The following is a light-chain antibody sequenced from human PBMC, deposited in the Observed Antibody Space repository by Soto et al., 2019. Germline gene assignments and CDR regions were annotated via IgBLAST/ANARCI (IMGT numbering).Light chain of an antibody. V-gene: IGKV3-11*01. CDR3: HQRQSWPRT. Sequence: EIVMTQSPATLSVSPGERATLSCRASQSVGSDLAWYQQKPGQAPRLVIYLASNRAAGVPARFSGSGSGTDFTLTISDVEPEDFAVYYCHQRQSWPRTFGQGTTVDIK. J-gene: IGKJ1*01. CDR2: LAS. CDR1: QSVGSD.